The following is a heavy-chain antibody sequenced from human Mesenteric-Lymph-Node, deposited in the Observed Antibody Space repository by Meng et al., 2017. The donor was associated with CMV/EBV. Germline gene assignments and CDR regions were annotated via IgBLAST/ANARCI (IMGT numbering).Heavy chain of an antibody. D-gene: IGHD2/OR15-2a*01. CDR2: IYGTGIT. Sequence: QVQLQESGPGLVKPSETLSLTCIVLGVSVTSGAYHWSWIRQSPGKGLEWIGYIYGTGITIYNPSLKSRVTILLETSKNQFSLKLNSVTTADTAVYYCAKSRSSTPGIVDDWGQGTLVTVSS. J-gene: IGHJ4*02. CDR3: AKSRSSTPGIVDD. CDR1: GVSVTSGAYH. V-gene: IGHV4-61*08.